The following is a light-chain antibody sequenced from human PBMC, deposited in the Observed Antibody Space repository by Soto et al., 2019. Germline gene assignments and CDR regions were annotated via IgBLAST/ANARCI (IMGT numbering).Light chain of an antibody. CDR3: AAWDDSLSGPL. J-gene: IGLJ2*01. CDR1: SSNIGTNY. Sequence: QSVLTQSPSASGTPGQRVTISCSGTSSNIGTNYVYWYQQLPGTAPKVLIYSNDKRPLGVPDRFSGSKSGTSASLAISGLRSEDEADYYCAAWDDSLSGPLFGGGTKLTVL. CDR2: SND. V-gene: IGLV1-47*01.